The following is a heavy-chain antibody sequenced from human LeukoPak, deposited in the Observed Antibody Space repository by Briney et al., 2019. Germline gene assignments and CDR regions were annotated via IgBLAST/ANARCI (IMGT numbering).Heavy chain of an antibody. Sequence: PSETLSLTCTVSGGSISSYYWSWIRQPPGKGLEWIGYIYTSGSTNYNPSLKSRVTISVDTSKNQFSLKLSSVTAADTAVYYRARLNGSNLFFDYWGQGTLVTVSS. CDR1: GGSISSYY. CDR2: IYTSGST. D-gene: IGHD3-22*01. CDR3: ARLNGSNLFFDY. J-gene: IGHJ4*02. V-gene: IGHV4-4*09.